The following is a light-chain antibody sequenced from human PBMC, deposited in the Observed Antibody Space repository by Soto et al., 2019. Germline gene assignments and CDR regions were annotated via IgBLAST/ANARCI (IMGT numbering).Light chain of an antibody. Sequence: DIQMTQSPTSLSASVGDRVTITCRASQSISTYLNWYQQKPGKAPKVLISAASSLQSGVPSRFSGSASGTEFTLTISSLQPQDFATYYCQQSYSIPVTFGQGTKLEIK. CDR2: AAS. CDR1: QSISTY. V-gene: IGKV1-39*01. J-gene: IGKJ2*01. CDR3: QQSYSIPVT.